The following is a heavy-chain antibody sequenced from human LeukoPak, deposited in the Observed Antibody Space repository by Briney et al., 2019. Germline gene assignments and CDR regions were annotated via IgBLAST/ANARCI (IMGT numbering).Heavy chain of an antibody. CDR3: ARTRSGSYWSRVTFDY. J-gene: IGHJ4*02. CDR1: GFTFNTYN. Sequence: GGSLRLSCAASGFTFNTYNMNWVRQAPGKGLEWLSYIESDSSTIYYGDSVKGRFTISRDNAKRSVYLQTNSLRAEDTAVYYCARTRSGSYWSRVTFDYWGQGTLVTVSS. D-gene: IGHD1-26*01. CDR2: IESDSSTI. V-gene: IGHV3-48*01.